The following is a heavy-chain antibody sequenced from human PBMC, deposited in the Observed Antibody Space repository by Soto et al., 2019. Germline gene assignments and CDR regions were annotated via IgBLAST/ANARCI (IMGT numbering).Heavy chain of an antibody. CDR3: AREVVVVVAATTYYYMDV. V-gene: IGHV1-18*01. CDR2: ISAYNGNT. Sequence: ASVKVSCKASGYTFTSYGISWGRQAPGQGLEWMGWISAYNGNTNYAQKLQGRVTMTTDTSTSTAYMELRSLRSDDTAVYYCAREVVVVVAATTYYYMDVWGKGTTVTVSS. CDR1: GYTFTSYG. J-gene: IGHJ6*03. D-gene: IGHD2-15*01.